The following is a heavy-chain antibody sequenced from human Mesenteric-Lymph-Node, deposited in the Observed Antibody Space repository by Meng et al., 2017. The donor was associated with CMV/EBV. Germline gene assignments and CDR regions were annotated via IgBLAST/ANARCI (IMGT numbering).Heavy chain of an antibody. D-gene: IGHD1-26*01. CDR3: ARVAYSGSYFSPNWFDP. J-gene: IGHJ5*02. V-gene: IGHV3-48*03. CDR2: ISSSGTTI. CDR1: GFTLNNYE. Sequence: LSLTCAASGFTLNNYEMNWVRQAPGKGLEWVSYISSSGTTIYYADSVKGRFTTSRDDSKNALYLQMNSQRGEDTAVYYCARVAYSGSYFSPNWFDPWGQGTLVTVSS.